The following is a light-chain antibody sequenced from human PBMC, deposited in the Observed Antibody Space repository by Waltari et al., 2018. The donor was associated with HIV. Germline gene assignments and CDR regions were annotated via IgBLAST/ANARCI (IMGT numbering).Light chain of an antibody. CDR2: GNT. J-gene: IGLJ2*01. Sequence: QSVLTQPPSASGTPGQRVTISCSGRNSNIGSNTVNWYQQLPGTAHKLLIYGNTQRPSGVPDRVSGTKSGTAYSMAIRGLKSEDGADYYCASWDDSLNGEVVCGGGTKLTVL. V-gene: IGLV1-44*01. CDR1: NSNIGSNT. CDR3: ASWDDSLNGEVV.